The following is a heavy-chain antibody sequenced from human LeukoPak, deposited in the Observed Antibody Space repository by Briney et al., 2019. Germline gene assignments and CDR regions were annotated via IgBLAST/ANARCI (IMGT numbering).Heavy chain of an antibody. D-gene: IGHD1-7*01. Sequence: SETLSLTCSVSGGSISINSYYWDWIRQSPGKGLEWLGSLYFRGNVYYNPSLKSRVTMSIDTSKDQFSLKLTSVTAADTTVYYCARQGTAQVANFDSWGQGTLVTVSS. J-gene: IGHJ4*02. V-gene: IGHV4-39*01. CDR3: ARQGTAQVANFDS. CDR1: GGSISINSYY. CDR2: LYFRGNV.